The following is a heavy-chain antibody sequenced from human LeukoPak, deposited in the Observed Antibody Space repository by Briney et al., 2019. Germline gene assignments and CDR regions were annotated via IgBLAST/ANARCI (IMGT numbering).Heavy chain of an antibody. CDR3: AGGSYDFWSGYYPPDY. D-gene: IGHD3-3*01. CDR1: GGSFSGYY. J-gene: IGHJ4*02. V-gene: IGHV4-34*01. Sequence: SETLSLTCAVYGGSFSGYYWSWIRQPPGKGLEWIGEINHSGSTNYNPSLKSRVTISVDTSKNQFSLKLSSVTAADTAVYYCAGGSYDFWSGYYPPDYWGQGTLVTVSS. CDR2: INHSGST.